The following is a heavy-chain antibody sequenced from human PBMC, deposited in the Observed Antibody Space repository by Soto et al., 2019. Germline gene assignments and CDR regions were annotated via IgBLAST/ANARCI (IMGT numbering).Heavy chain of an antibody. CDR2: IYYSGST. D-gene: IGHD5-12*01. CDR3: ARNGGYEGYGMDG. CDR1: GGSISSSSYY. Sequence: QLQLQESGPGLVKPSETLSLTCTVSGGSISSSSYYWGWIRQPPGKGLEWIGSIYYSGSTFYNPSLNSRVTVTVDTPNSQFSLKLSSVTAADTAVYYCARNGGYEGYGMDGWGQGTTVTVSS. J-gene: IGHJ6*02. V-gene: IGHV4-39*01.